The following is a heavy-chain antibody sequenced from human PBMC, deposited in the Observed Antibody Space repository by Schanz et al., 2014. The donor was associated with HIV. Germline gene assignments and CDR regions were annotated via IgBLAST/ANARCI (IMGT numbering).Heavy chain of an antibody. Sequence: QVHLVESGGGVVQPGRSLRLSCAASGFTFSSYGMYWVRQAPGKGLEWVAVISHDGSKKYYADSVKGRFTISRDNSKKTVFLQMNNLRAEDTAVYYCAKDRNYYDSRYRGKGNYYYYYGMDVWGQGTTVTVSS. CDR3: AKDRNYYDSRYRGKGNYYYYYGMDV. V-gene: IGHV3-30*18. CDR2: ISHDGSKK. J-gene: IGHJ6*02. CDR1: GFTFSSYG. D-gene: IGHD3-22*01.